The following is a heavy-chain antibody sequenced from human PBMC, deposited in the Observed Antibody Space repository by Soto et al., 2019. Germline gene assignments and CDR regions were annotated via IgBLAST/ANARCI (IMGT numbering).Heavy chain of an antibody. Sequence: QVHLVQSGAEVKKPGASVKVSCKGSGYTFTTYGITWVRQAPGQGLEWMGWISAHNGNTNYAQKLQGRVTVTRDTTTGAAYMYLRRLRSDDTSVYDCESGRYGDYGGQGSLVTVSS. CDR2: ISAHNGNT. D-gene: IGHD1-26*01. V-gene: IGHV1-18*01. CDR3: ESGRYGDY. J-gene: IGHJ4*02. CDR1: GYTFTTYG.